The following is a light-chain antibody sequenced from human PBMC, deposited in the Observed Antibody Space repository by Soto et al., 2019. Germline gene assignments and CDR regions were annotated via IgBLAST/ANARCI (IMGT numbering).Light chain of an antibody. V-gene: IGKV1-39*01. CDR1: QSISSY. CDR3: QQSYSTTWT. CDR2: AAS. Sequence: DIQMTQSPPSLSASVGDRVTITCRSSQSISSYLNWYQQKPGKAPKLLIYAASSLQSGVPSRFSGSGSETDFTLTISSLQPEDFATYSCQQSYSTTWTFGQGTKVDI. J-gene: IGKJ1*01.